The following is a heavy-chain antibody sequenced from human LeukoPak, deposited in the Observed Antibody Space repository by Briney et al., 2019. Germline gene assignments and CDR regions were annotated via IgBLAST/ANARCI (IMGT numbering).Heavy chain of an antibody. CDR2: ISSSSSYI. V-gene: IGHV3-21*01. D-gene: IGHD6-19*01. CDR1: GFTFSSYA. J-gene: IGHJ6*03. Sequence: GGSLRLSCAASGFTFSSYAMSWVRQAPGKGLEWVSSISSSSSYIYYADSVKGRFTISRDNAKNPLYLQMNSLRAEDTAVYYCARDRVAGYYYYYYYMDVWGKGTTVTVSS. CDR3: ARDRVAGYYYYYYYMDV.